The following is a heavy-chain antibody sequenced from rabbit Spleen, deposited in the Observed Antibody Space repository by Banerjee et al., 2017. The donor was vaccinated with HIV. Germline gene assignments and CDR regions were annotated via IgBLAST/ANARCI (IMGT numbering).Heavy chain of an antibody. J-gene: IGHJ3*01. Sequence: QEQLVESGGGLVKPGGTLTLTCTVSGFSFSSNWICWVRQAPGKGLEWIGYIDPLFGITYYANWVNGRFSISRENAQNTVFLQMTSLTAADTATYFCARDGAGGSYFALWGQGTLVTVS. CDR1: GFSFSSNW. V-gene: IGHV1S47*01. D-gene: IGHD8-1*01. CDR2: IDPLFGIT. CDR3: ARDGAGGSYFAL.